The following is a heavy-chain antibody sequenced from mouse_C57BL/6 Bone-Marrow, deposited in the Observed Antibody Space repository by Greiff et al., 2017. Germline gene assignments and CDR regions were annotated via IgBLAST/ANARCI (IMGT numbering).Heavy chain of an antibody. V-gene: IGHV1-59*01. J-gene: IGHJ3*01. CDR2: IDPSDSYT. CDR3: ARYSSWFAN. Sequence: VQLQQPGAELVRPGTSVKLSCKASGYTFTSYWMHWVKQRPGQGLEWIGVIDPSDSYTNYNQKFKGKATLTVDTSSSTAYMQLSSLTSEDSAVYYCARYSSWFANWGQGTLVTVSA. CDR1: GYTFTSYW.